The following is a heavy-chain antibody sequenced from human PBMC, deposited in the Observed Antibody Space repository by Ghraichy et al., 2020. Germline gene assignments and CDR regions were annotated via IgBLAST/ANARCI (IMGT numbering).Heavy chain of an antibody. D-gene: IGHD3-16*01. Sequence: GGSLRLSCAASKFPFSGYAMHWVRQAPGKGLEWVAVISDGGTNTRYADSVKGRFTVSRDNSKNTLSLQMDSLTDEDTAVYYCAKELYIGRGTPFDDCGQRTLVTVSS. CDR3: AKELYIGRGTPFDD. CDR1: KFPFSGYA. J-gene: IGHJ4*02. V-gene: IGHV3-30*18. CDR2: ISDGGTNT.